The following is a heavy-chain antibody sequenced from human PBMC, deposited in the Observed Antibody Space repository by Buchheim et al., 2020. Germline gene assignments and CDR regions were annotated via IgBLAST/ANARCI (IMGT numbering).Heavy chain of an antibody. CDR3: AKVAAAGIGY. D-gene: IGHD6-13*01. CDR2: ISYDGSNK. V-gene: IGHV3-30*18. Sequence: QVQLVESGGGVVQPGRSLRLSCAASGFTFSSYGMHWVRQAPGKGLEWVAAISYDGSNKYYADSVKGRFTISRDNSKNTLYLQMNSLRAEDTAVYYCAKVAAAGIGYWGQGTL. J-gene: IGHJ4*02. CDR1: GFTFSSYG.